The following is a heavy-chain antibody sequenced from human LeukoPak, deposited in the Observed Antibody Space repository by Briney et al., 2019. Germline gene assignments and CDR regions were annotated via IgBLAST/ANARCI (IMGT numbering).Heavy chain of an antibody. Sequence: SETLSFTCTVSGGTISSISYYWGWIRQPPGKGLEWIGSIYYSGSTYYNPSLNSRVTISLVTSKNQLSLRLSSVTAADTAVYYCARLLDGYNYGDYWGQGTLVTVSS. J-gene: IGHJ4*02. CDR1: GGTISSISYY. CDR2: IYYSGST. CDR3: ARLLDGYNYGDY. V-gene: IGHV4-39*01. D-gene: IGHD5-24*01.